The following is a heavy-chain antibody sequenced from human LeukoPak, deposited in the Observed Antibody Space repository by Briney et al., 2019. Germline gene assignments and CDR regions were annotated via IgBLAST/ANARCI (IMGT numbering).Heavy chain of an antibody. D-gene: IGHD3-22*01. Sequence: SETLSLTFTVSGGSISSGDYYWSWIRQPPGKGLEWIGYIYYSGSTYYNPSLKSRVTISVDTSKNQFSLKLSSVTAADTAVYYCARDLTYYYDLWGQGTLVTVSS. V-gene: IGHV4-30-4*01. CDR3: ARDLTYYYDL. CDR1: GGSISSGDYY. CDR2: IYYSGST. J-gene: IGHJ4*02.